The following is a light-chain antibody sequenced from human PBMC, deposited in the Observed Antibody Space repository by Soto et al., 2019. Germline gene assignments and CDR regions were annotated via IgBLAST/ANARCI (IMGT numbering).Light chain of an antibody. V-gene: IGKV3-20*01. CDR2: GAS. CDR3: QQHVSSWT. CDR1: QSVSSSY. J-gene: IGKJ1*01. Sequence: EIVWTQSPGTLSLSRGERAALRCRASQSVSSSYLAWYQQKPGQAPRLLIYGASSRATGIPDRFSGSGSGTDSTLTIRRLEPEEFAVYDCQQHVSSWTGGQVTKVDI.